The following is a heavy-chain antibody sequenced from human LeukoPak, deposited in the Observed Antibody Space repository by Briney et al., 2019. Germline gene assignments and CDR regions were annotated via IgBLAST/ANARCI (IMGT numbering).Heavy chain of an antibody. CDR3: ARVLYSSCWLWYYDGMEV. CDR1: GFTFSDYY. V-gene: IGHV3-11*01. CDR2: ISSSGSTI. J-gene: IGHJ6*01. Sequence: GGSLRLSCAASGFTFSDYYMSWIRQAPGKGLEWVSYISSSGSTIYYADSVKGRFTISRDNAKNSMYLQMNSLRAEDTAVYYCARVLYSSCWLWYYDGMEVGGQGPTVTVSS. D-gene: IGHD6-19*01.